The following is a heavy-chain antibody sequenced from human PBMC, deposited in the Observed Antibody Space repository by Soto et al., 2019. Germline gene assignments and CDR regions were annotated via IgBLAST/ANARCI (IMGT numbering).Heavy chain of an antibody. CDR2: ISYDGSNK. V-gene: IGHV3-30-3*01. Sequence: GGSLRLSCAASGFTFSSYAMHWVRQAPGKGLEWVAVISYDGSNKYYADSVKGRFTISRDNSKNTLYLQMNSLRAEDTAVYYCARDEGIAVAGTGSRDYYYYGIDVWGQGTTVTVSS. J-gene: IGHJ6*02. D-gene: IGHD6-19*01. CDR3: ARDEGIAVAGTGSRDYYYYGIDV. CDR1: GFTFSSYA.